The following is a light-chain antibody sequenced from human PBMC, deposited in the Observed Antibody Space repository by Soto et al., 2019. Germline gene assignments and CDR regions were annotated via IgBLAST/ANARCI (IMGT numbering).Light chain of an antibody. V-gene: IGKV1-5*03. CDR3: QPYHRYSEA. J-gene: IGKJ1*01. Sequence: DIQMTQSPSTLSVSVGRRLTITCLASRNISSCLAWYQQKPGKAPKRLIYKASTLKSGVPSRFSGSGSGTEFTLTISSLQTDDFENYYCQPYHRYSEAFGQGPKV. CDR2: KAS. CDR1: RNISSC.